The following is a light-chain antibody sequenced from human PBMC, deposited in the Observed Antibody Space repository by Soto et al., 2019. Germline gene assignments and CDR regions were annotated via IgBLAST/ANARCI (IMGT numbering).Light chain of an antibody. V-gene: IGLV1-40*01. CDR2: NNS. CDR3: TSYAGDTSLGV. CDR1: SSNIGAGYD. J-gene: IGLJ3*02. Sequence: QSVLTQPPSVSGAPGQRVTISCTGSSSNIGAGYDVHWYQHLPGAVPKLLIDNNSNRPSGVPERFSGFKSGTSASLAITGLQAEDEADYYCTSYAGDTSLGVLGGGTKLTVL.